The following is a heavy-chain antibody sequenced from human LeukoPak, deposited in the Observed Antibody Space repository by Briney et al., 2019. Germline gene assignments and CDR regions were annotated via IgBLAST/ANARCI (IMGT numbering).Heavy chain of an antibody. Sequence: PGGSLRLSCAASGFIFSSYGMHWVRQAPGKGLEWVAFIRYDSTTKYYADSVKGRFTISRDNSKNTLYLQMNSLRPEDTAVYSCAKVAGIAIDYWGQGTLVTVSS. CDR2: IRYDSTTK. CDR3: AKVAGIAIDY. V-gene: IGHV3-30*02. CDR1: GFIFSSYG. J-gene: IGHJ4*02. D-gene: IGHD6-13*01.